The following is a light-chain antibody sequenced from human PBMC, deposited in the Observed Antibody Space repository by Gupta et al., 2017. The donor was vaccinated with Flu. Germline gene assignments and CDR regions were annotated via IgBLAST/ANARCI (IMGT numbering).Light chain of an antibody. Sequence: QSALTQPASVSGSPGQSITLSCTGTSSDVGGYNYVSWYQHHPGKAPKLMIYEVINRPSGVSNRFSGSKSGNTASLTISGLQAEDEADYYCSSYTSSNSWEFGGGTKLTVL. J-gene: IGLJ3*02. CDR3: SSYTSSNSWE. V-gene: IGLV2-14*01. CDR1: SSDVGGYNY. CDR2: EVI.